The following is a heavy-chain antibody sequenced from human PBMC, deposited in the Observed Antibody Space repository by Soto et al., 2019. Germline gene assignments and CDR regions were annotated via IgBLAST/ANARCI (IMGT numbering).Heavy chain of an antibody. D-gene: IGHD3-9*01. J-gene: IGHJ4*02. Sequence: PGGSLRLSCAASGFTFSSYAMHWVRQAPGKGLEWVAVISYDGSNKYYADSVKGRFTISRDNSKNTLYLQMNSLRAEDTAVYYCARDLVLLRYFDWPLEADYCGQRTLVPVSS. V-gene: IGHV3-30-3*01. CDR3: ARDLVLLRYFDWPLEADY. CDR2: ISYDGSNK. CDR1: GFTFSSYA.